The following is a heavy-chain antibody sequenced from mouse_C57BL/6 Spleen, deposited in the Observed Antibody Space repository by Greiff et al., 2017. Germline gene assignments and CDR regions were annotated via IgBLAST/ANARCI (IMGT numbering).Heavy chain of an antibody. V-gene: IGHV1-64*01. J-gene: IGHJ4*01. CDR2: IHPNSGST. CDR3: ARSYYSNSYYAMDY. Sequence: VQLQQPGAELVKPGASVKLSCKASGYTFTSYWMHWVKQRPGQGLAWIGMIHPNSGSTNYNEKFKSKATLTVDKSSSTAYMQLSSLTSEDSAVYYRARSYYSNSYYAMDYWGQGTSVTVSS. CDR1: GYTFTSYW. D-gene: IGHD2-5*01.